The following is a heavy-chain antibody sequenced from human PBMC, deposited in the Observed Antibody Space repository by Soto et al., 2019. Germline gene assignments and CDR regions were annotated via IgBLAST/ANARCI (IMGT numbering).Heavy chain of an antibody. D-gene: IGHD2-2*01. Sequence: SETLSLTCTVSGGSISSGGYYLSWIRQPPGKGLEWIAYISYSWNTYYNPSLKSRISISADTCKNQFSLELKSVTVADTAVYYCGTVRASWYVDYWGQGTLVTVSS. CDR1: GGSISSGGYY. CDR2: ISYSWNT. CDR3: GTVRASWYVDY. V-gene: IGHV4-30-4*01. J-gene: IGHJ4*02.